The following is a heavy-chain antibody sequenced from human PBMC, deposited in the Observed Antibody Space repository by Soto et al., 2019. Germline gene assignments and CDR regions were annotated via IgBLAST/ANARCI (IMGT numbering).Heavy chain of an antibody. CDR2: VNPNFGGT. Sequence: GASVKVSCKASGCTFTGYYIHWVRQAPGQGLEWMGWVNPNFGGTNYAQKFQGWVTMTSDTSITTAYMELTRLKSDDTAVYYCTRTLYGGEGRWGMDVWGQGTTVTVSS. CDR3: TRTLYGGEGRWGMDV. D-gene: IGHD3-10*01. J-gene: IGHJ6*02. CDR1: GCTFTGYY. V-gene: IGHV1-2*04.